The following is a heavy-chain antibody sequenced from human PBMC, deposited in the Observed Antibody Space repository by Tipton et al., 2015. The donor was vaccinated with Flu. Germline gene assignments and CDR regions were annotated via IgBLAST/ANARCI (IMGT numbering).Heavy chain of an antibody. J-gene: IGHJ4*02. CDR1: GFTFSTYG. V-gene: IGHV3-33*01. CDR2: IGSDGSNK. CDR3: ARSRTVFGVVMPFDY. Sequence: SLRLSCVASGFTFSTYGMRWVRQAPGKGLEWVAVIGSDGSNKYYADSVKGRFTISRDSSKNTVYLQVDSLRAEDTAVYYCARSRTVFGVVMPFDYWGQGTLVTVSS. D-gene: IGHD3-3*01.